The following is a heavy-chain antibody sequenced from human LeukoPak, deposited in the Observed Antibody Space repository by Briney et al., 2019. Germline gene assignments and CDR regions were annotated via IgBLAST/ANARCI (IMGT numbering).Heavy chain of an antibody. D-gene: IGHD5-12*01. CDR3: SPCGHAYDWFGP. V-gene: IGHV1-69*04. Sequence: GASVKVSCKAFGATLNIGHAFIWARPAPGQGLQWMGRMIPFLGEVNYAQNFQGRVSFTADRSTATMYMELKRLRLDDTAIYYCSPCGHAYDWFGPWGQGTLVTVSA. CDR1: GATLNIGHA. J-gene: IGHJ5*02. CDR2: MIPFLGEV.